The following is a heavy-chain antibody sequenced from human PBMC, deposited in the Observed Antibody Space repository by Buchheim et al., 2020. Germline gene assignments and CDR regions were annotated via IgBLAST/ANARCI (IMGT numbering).Heavy chain of an antibody. CDR2: ISSSSSYI. V-gene: IGHV3-21*01. CDR1: GFTFSSYS. Sequence: EVQLVESGGGLVKPGGSLRLSCAASGFTFSSYSMNWVRQAPGKGLEWVSSISSSSSYIYYADSVKGRFTIYRDNAKNSLYLQMNSLRAEDTAVYYCARELGYCSSTSCLHYYYGMDVWGQETT. J-gene: IGHJ6*02. CDR3: ARELGYCSSTSCLHYYYGMDV. D-gene: IGHD2-2*01.